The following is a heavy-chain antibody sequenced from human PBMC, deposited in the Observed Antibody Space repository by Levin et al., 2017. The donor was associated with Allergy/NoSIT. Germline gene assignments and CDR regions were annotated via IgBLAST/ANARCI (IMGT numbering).Heavy chain of an antibody. D-gene: IGHD3-22*01. J-gene: IGHJ6*02. CDR3: AKDITGYYDSSGYYGMDV. Sequence: GGSLRLSCAASGFTFDDYVMHWVRQAPGKGLEWVSGISWNSGSIGYADSVKGRFTISRDNAKNSLYLQMNSLRAEDTALYYCAKDITGYYDSSGYYGMDVWGQGTTVTVSS. CDR1: GFTFDDYV. CDR2: ISWNSGSI. V-gene: IGHV3-9*01.